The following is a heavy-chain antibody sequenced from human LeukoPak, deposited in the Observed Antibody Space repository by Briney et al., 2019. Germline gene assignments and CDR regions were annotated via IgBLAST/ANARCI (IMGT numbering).Heavy chain of an antibody. CDR1: AGSISSGGYY. D-gene: IGHD3-16*02. V-gene: IGHV4-31*03. CDR3: ARERTRLGELSLYGAGGNWFDP. Sequence: LVKPTQTLSLTCTVSAGSISSGGYYRTWIRHHPGNGLDWTGHIYYSASTHYNPSLKSRVTISVDRSKNQFSLKLSCVTAADTGVYYCARERTRLGELSLYGAGGNWFDPWGQGTLVTVSS. J-gene: IGHJ5*02. CDR2: IYYSAST.